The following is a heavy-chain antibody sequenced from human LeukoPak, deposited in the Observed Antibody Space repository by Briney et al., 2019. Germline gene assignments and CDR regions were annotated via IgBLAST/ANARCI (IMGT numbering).Heavy chain of an antibody. CDR1: GFTFSAYG. D-gene: IGHD6-6*01. Sequence: GDSLRLSCAVSGFTFSAYGMHWVRQAPGKGLEWVALIRYDGSKKYYTDSVRGRFTISRDNFKNTLYLQMNSLRAEDTAVYYCATSSIAARPEFDYWGQGTLVTVSS. CDR3: ATSSIAARPEFDY. J-gene: IGHJ4*02. V-gene: IGHV3-30*02. CDR2: IRYDGSKK.